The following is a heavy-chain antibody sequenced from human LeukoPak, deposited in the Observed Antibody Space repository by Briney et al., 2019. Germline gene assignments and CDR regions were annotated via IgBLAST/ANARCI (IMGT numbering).Heavy chain of an antibody. CDR2: ISCDGSNK. CDR1: GFTFSSYG. D-gene: IGHD2-2*01. Sequence: GGSLRLSCAASGFTFSSYGMHWVRQAPGKGLEWVAVISCDGSNKYYADSVKGRFTISRDNAKNSLYLQMNSPRAEDTAVYYCASPKDRIVVVPAATFHYYGMDVWGQGTTVTVSS. V-gene: IGHV3-30*03. CDR3: ASPKDRIVVVPAATFHYYGMDV. J-gene: IGHJ6*02.